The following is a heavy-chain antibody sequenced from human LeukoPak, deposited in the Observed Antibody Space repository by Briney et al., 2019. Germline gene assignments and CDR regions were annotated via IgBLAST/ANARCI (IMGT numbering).Heavy chain of an antibody. J-gene: IGHJ4*02. V-gene: IGHV1-2*02. CDR1: GYTFTGYY. Sequence: GASVKVSCKASGYTFTGYYMHWVRQAPGQGLEWMGWINPNSGGTNYAQKFQGRVTMTRDTSISTAYMELSRLRSDDTAVYYCARDPYCSGGSCYSGVAPAGWGQGTLVTVSS. D-gene: IGHD2-15*01. CDR2: INPNSGGT. CDR3: ARDPYCSGGSCYSGVAPAG.